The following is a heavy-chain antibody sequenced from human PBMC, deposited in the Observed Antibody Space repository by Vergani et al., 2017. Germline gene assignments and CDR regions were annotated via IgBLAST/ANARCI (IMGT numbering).Heavy chain of an antibody. J-gene: IGHJ4*02. CDR3: ARLSYDTTPYLQGGYDC. Sequence: EVQLLQSGGGVIQPGGSVRLSCAASGFTFSACPMTWVRQAPGKGLELVSAISARYPSKYYDDSVKGRFTISRDNSKNMLYLQMNSLRAEDTAVYYCARLSYDTTPYLQGGYDCWGQGTLVSVSS. CDR1: GFTFSACP. CDR2: ISARYPSK. D-gene: IGHD3-22*01. V-gene: IGHV3-23*01.